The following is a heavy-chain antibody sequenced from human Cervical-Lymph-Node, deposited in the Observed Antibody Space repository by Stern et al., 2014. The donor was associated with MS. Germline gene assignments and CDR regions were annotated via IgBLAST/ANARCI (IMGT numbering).Heavy chain of an antibody. V-gene: IGHV1-69*01. CDR3: ARWAGSSSYYGPFDY. CDR1: GGTVSNNA. D-gene: IGHD2-15*01. J-gene: IGHJ4*02. Sequence: QLVQSGAEVKMPGSSVKVSCKASGGTVSNNAISWVRQAPGQGLEWLGGIIPIFGTTNYAQRFQGRVTITADESTSTAYMDLSSLRSEDTAVYFCARWAGSSSYYGPFDYWGQGTLVTVSS. CDR2: IIPIFGTT.